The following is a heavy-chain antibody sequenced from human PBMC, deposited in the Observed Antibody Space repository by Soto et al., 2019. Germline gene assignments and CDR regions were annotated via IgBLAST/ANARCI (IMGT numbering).Heavy chain of an antibody. CDR3: AREMSSGWFDS. Sequence: QVQLVQSGAEVKKPGASVKVSCKASGYTFTRYDINWVRQATGQGLEWMGWMNPNSGKTGYAPKFQGRVTMTRNTSISTAYMELSSLRAEGMAVYYLAREMSSGWFDSWGQGTLVTVSS. D-gene: IGHD6-19*01. CDR2: MNPNSGKT. CDR1: GYTFTRYD. V-gene: IGHV1-8*01. J-gene: IGHJ5*01.